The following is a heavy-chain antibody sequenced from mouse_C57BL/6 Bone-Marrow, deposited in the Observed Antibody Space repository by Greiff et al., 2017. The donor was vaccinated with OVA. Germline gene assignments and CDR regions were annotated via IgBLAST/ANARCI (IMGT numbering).Heavy chain of an antibody. V-gene: IGHV1-22*01. D-gene: IGHD1-1*01. CDR2: INPNNGGT. J-gene: IGHJ3*01. CDR3: ARCYGSSRPFAY. CDR1: GYTFTDYN. Sequence: VQLQQSGPELVKPGASVKMSCKASGYTFTDYNMHWVKQSHGKSLEWIGYINPNNGGTSYNQKFKGKATLTVNKSSSTAYMELRSLTSEDSAVYYCARCYGSSRPFAYWGQGTLVTVSA.